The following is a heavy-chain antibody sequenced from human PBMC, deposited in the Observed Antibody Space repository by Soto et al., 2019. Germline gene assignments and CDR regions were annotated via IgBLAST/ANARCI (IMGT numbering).Heavy chain of an antibody. CDR3: ATGRSEVVPGAMDT. V-gene: IGHV4-4*07. CDR1: GGSISSSNW. J-gene: IGHJ5*02. CDR2: IYPTGST. D-gene: IGHD2-2*01. Sequence: SETLSLTCAVSGGSISSSNWWSWVRKSAGKGLEWICRIYPTGSTTYNPSLKSRLTMSVDTSKNQFSLRLTSMTAADTAVYYCATGRSEVVPGAMDTWGQGTLVTVSS.